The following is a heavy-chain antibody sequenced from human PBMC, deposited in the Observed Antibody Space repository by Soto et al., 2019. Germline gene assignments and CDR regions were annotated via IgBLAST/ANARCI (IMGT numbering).Heavy chain of an antibody. CDR2: ISYDGSNK. CDR3: AKDTYYHDSSGYYAFDY. J-gene: IGHJ4*02. CDR1: GFIFRSYG. V-gene: IGHV3-30*18. D-gene: IGHD3-22*01. Sequence: GVSLRLSCAASGFIFRSYGMHWVRQAPGKGLEWVAAISYDGSNKFYVDPVKGRFTISRDNSKNTVDLQMNSLRVEDTAVFYCAKDTYYHDSSGYYAFDYWGQGTLVTVSS.